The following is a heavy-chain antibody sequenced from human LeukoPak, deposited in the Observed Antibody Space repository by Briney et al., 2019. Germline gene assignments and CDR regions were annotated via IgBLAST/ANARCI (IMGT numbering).Heavy chain of an antibody. CDR3: ASIYGGNSNIDY. Sequence: PGGSLRLSCAASGFTFSNYNMNWVRQAPGKGLEWVSSISSSGLYIYYADSVKGRFTISRDNAKNSLYLQMNSLRAEDTAVYYCASIYGGNSNIDYWGQGTLVAVSS. D-gene: IGHD4-23*01. CDR1: GFTFSNYN. CDR2: ISSSGLYI. J-gene: IGHJ4*02. V-gene: IGHV3-21*01.